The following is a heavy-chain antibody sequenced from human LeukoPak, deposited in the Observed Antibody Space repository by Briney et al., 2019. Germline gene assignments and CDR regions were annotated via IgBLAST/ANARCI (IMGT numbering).Heavy chain of an antibody. Sequence: GGSLRLSCAASGFTFSRYWMSWVRQAPGKGLEWVANIKQDGSEKNYVDSVRGRFTISRDNAKNSLYLQMNSLRAEDTAVYYCARPYYYDSSGPFDYWGQGTLATVSS. CDR1: GFTFSRYW. CDR2: IKQDGSEK. J-gene: IGHJ4*02. D-gene: IGHD3-22*01. CDR3: ARPYYYDSSGPFDY. V-gene: IGHV3-7*01.